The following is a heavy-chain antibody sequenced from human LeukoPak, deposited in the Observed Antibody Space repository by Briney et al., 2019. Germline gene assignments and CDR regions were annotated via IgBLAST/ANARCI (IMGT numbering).Heavy chain of an antibody. CDR3: ARDRSTSRYYHGMDV. V-gene: IGHV3-21*01. D-gene: IGHD2-2*01. Sequence: GGSLTLSCPASDSTFSSFSMRWVRQAPGKGLFWVAAISSRSAHIYYADSVKGRFTISRDNAKKSLYLEMNNLRADDTAVYYCARDRSTSRYYHGMDVWGPGTTVIVSS. CDR1: DSTFSSFS. CDR2: ISSRSAHI. J-gene: IGHJ6*02.